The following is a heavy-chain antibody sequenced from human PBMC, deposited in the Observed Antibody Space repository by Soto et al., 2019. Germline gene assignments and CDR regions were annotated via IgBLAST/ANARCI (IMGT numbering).Heavy chain of an antibody. J-gene: IGHJ4*02. CDR2: IYYRGTT. CDR3: ASRDSSSWSIDY. D-gene: IGHD6-13*01. CDR1: GGSISSYY. Sequence: PSETLSLTCTVSGGSISSYYWSWIRQPPEKGLEWIGYIYYRGTTNYNPSLKSRVTISVDTSKNQFSLKLSSVTATDTAVYFCASRDSSSWSIDYWGKETLVPVS. V-gene: IGHV4-59*08.